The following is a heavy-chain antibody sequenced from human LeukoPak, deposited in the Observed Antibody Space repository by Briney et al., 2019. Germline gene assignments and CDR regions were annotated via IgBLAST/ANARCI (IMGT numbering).Heavy chain of an antibody. J-gene: IGHJ4*02. CDR3: ARIGYSSSSFDY. D-gene: IGHD6-13*01. V-gene: IGHV3-7*01. CDR1: GFRLSYHW. CDR2: IKQDGSEK. Sequence: GGSLRLSCAASGFRLSYHWMRWVRQATGKGLGRVANIKQDGSEKDYVDSMKGRFTISRDNAKNSVYLQVNSLRAGDTAVYYCARIGYSSSSFDYWGQGTLVTVSS.